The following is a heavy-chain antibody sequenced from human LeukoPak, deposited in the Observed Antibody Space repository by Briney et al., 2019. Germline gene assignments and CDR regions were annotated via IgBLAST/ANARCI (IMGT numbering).Heavy chain of an antibody. D-gene: IGHD4-11*01. CDR1: GGSISSSNW. Sequence: NPSETLSLTCAVSGGSISSSNWWSWVRQPPGKGLEWIGEIYHSGSTNYNPSLKSRVTISVDKSKNQFSLKLSSVTAADTAVYYCAREGNDYSNYPYWYFDLWGRGTLVTVSS. CDR2: IYHSGST. J-gene: IGHJ2*01. CDR3: AREGNDYSNYPYWYFDL. V-gene: IGHV4-4*02.